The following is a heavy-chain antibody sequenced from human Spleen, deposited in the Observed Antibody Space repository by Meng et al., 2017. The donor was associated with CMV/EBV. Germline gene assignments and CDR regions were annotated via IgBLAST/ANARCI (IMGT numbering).Heavy chain of an antibody. V-gene: IGHV1-69*05. CDR1: GYPFISYG. Sequence: SVKVSCKTSGYPFISYGISWVRQAPGQGLEWMGGIIPIFGTANYAQKFQGRVTITTDESTSTAYMELSSLRSEDTAVYYCARGRITMILGEYYYYGMDVWGQGTTVTVSS. CDR2: IIPIFGTA. J-gene: IGHJ6*02. D-gene: IGHD3-22*01. CDR3: ARGRITMILGEYYYYGMDV.